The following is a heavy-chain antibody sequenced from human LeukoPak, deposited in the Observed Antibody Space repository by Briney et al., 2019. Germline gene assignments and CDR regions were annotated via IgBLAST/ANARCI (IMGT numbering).Heavy chain of an antibody. CDR1: GGSISSGDYY. J-gene: IGHJ4*02. CDR3: ARVSDLEWSLDY. D-gene: IGHD3-3*01. CDR2: IYYSGST. Sequence: SETLSLTCTVSGGSISSGDYYWSWLRQPPGKGLEWIGYIYYSGSTYYNPSLKSRVTISVDTSKNQFSLKLSSVTAADTAVYYCARVSDLEWSLDYWGQGTLVTVSS. V-gene: IGHV4-30-4*08.